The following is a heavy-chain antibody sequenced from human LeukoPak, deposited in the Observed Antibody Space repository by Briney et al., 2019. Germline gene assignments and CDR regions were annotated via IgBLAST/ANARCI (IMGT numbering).Heavy chain of an antibody. CDR3: ASAVSGIAVAGTGLEAFDI. D-gene: IGHD6-19*01. J-gene: IGHJ3*02. CDR1: GGTFSSYA. Sequence: SVKLSCKASGGTFSSYAISWVRHAPGQGLEWMGGIIPIFGTANYAQKFQGRVTITADESTSTAYMELSSLRSEDTAVYYCASAVSGIAVAGTGLEAFDIWGQGTMVTVSS. V-gene: IGHV1-69*01. CDR2: IIPIFGTA.